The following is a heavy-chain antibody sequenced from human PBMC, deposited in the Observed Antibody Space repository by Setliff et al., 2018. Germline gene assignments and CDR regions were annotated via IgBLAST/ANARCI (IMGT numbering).Heavy chain of an antibody. J-gene: IGHJ6*03. CDR3: ARGGHIRYDYYYMDV. CDR1: GYTFTNFG. Sequence: GASVKVSCKASGYTFTNFGITWVRQAPGQGLEWMGWININNFNTKYAQKLQDRVTMTTDTSTSTAYMDLRSLRSEDTALYYCARGGHIRYDYYYMDVWGKGTTVTVSS. D-gene: IGHD5-18*01. V-gene: IGHV1-18*01. CDR2: ININNFNT.